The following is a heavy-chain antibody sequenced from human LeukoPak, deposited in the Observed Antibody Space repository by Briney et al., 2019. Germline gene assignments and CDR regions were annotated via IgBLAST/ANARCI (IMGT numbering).Heavy chain of an antibody. Sequence: SQTLSLTCTVSGGSISSGDYYWSWIRQPPGKGLEWIGYIYYSGSTYYNPSLKSRVTISVDTSKNQFSLKLSSVTAADTAVYYCARGFYDILTGYHYYFDYWGQGTLVTVSS. D-gene: IGHD3-9*01. J-gene: IGHJ4*02. CDR2: IYYSGST. V-gene: IGHV4-30-4*01. CDR3: ARGFYDILTGYHYYFDY. CDR1: GGSISSGDYY.